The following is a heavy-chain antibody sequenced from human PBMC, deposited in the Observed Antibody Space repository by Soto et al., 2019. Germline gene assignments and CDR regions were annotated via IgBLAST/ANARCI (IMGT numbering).Heavy chain of an antibody. D-gene: IGHD2-15*01. CDR1: GGSLSSRSSY. V-gene: IGHV4-39*01. CDR3: ARSGDDCSGGSCYSGFGR. CDR2: IYYSGST. Sequence: QLQLQESGPGLVKSSETLSLICTVSGGSLSSRSSYWGWIRQPPGQGLEWIGTIYYSGSTSHNPSLKSRATISVDTSKNQFALRLSSGTAADTAVYYCARSGDDCSGGSCYSGFGRWGQGTLVTVSS. J-gene: IGHJ5*02.